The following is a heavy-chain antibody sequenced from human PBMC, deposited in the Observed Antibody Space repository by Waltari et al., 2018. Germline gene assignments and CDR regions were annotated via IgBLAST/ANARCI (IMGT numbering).Heavy chain of an antibody. CDR1: GYTFTSYG. J-gene: IGHJ4*02. D-gene: IGHD1-26*01. CDR2: INPYNGNT. V-gene: IGHV1-18*01. Sequence: QVQLVPSGAEVKKPGASVKVACKASGYTFTSYGISWVRKAPGQGLEWMGWINPYNGNTHYAQNFQGGVMMTTDTSSNTAYMELRSLTSDDTAVFYCARGDRGLFDFWGQGTLVTVSS. CDR3: ARGDRGLFDF.